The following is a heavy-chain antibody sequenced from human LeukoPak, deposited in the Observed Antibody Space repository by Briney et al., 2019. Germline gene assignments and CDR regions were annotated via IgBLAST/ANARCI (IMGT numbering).Heavy chain of an antibody. D-gene: IGHD5-18*01. CDR1: GFTFSSYS. CDR2: IDSSGSDI. Sequence: GGSLRLSCAASGFTFSSYSMNWVRQAPGKGLEWISHIDSSGSDIYYADSVKGRFTISRDNAKSSLYLQMNSLRAEDTAVYYCTKGTIWLPFDYWGQGTLVTVSS. V-gene: IGHV3-48*01. J-gene: IGHJ4*02. CDR3: TKGTIWLPFDY.